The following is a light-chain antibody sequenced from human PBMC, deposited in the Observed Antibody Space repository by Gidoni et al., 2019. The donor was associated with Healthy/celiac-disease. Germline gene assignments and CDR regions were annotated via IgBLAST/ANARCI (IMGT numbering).Light chain of an antibody. CDR2: YKSDSGK. Sequence: QAVLTQPSSLSASPGASARLPCTLRRGINVGTYRIYWYQQKPGSPPQYLLRYKSDSGKQQGSGVPSRFSGSKDASANARILLISGLQSEDEADYYCMIWHSSAVVFGGGTKLTVL. V-gene: IGLV5-45*02. CDR3: MIWHSSAVV. CDR1: RGINVGTYR. J-gene: IGLJ2*01.